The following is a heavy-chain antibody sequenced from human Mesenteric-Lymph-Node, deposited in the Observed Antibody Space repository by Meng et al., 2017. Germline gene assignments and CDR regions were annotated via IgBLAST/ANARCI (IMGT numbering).Heavy chain of an antibody. D-gene: IGHD3-22*01. J-gene: IGHJ3*02. CDR3: ARRGGTYYDSSGYYDAFDI. CDR1: GVSFSRYT. V-gene: IGHV1-69*02. CDR2: IIPVLSMT. Sequence: QGQLVRSGSEVKKPRYPRNVSCKAHGVSFSRYTISWLRQATGQGLELMGRIIPVLSMTNYEHQFQGSVSITADKSTNTAYMELSSLTSEDTAVYYCARRGGTYYDSSGYYDAFDIWGQGTMVTV.